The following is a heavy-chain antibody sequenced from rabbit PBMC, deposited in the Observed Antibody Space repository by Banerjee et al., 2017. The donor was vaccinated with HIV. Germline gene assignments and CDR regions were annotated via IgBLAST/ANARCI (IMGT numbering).Heavy chain of an antibody. CDR3: ARDVAGVIGWNFGL. Sequence: QEQLEESGGDLVKPEGSLTLTCTASGFSFSNKYVMCWVRQAPGKGLEWIGCIYTGSGNTVYASWAKGRFTISKTSSTTVTLQMTSLTAADTATYFCARDVAGVIGWNFGLWGPGTLVTVS. V-gene: IGHV1S45*01. CDR1: GFSFSNKYV. D-gene: IGHD4-1*01. J-gene: IGHJ4*01. CDR2: IYTGSGNT.